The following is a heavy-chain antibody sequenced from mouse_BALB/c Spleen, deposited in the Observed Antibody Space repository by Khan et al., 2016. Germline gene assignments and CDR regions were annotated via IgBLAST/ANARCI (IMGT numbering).Heavy chain of an antibody. V-gene: IGHV3-2*02. J-gene: IGHJ4*01. D-gene: IGHD2-3*01. Sequence: EVQLQESGPGLMKPSQSLSLTCTVTGYSITSDYAWNWIRQFPGNKLEWMGYIIYSGSTTYTPSLKSRISITRDTSKNQFFLQLNSVTIEDTATYCGASDVPNYAMDYWGQGTSVTVSS. CDR1: GYSITSDYA. CDR2: IIYSGST. CDR3: ASDVPNYAMDY.